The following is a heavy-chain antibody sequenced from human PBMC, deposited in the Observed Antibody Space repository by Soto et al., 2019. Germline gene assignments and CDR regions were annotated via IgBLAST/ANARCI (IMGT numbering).Heavy chain of an antibody. CDR1: GGSINSRSYS. Sequence: QLQLQESGPGLLKPSETLSLTCSVSGGSINSRSYSWGWIRQPPGKGLEWIGTFDNNEKPNYNPSLKSPVTISVDTSRNQFSLGLTSVTAADTAVYYCERLAGYCSTNGCHGDYAMDVWGQGTTVTVSS. D-gene: IGHD2-2*01. V-gene: IGHV4-39*01. CDR2: FDNNEKP. J-gene: IGHJ6*02. CDR3: ERLAGYCSTNGCHGDYAMDV.